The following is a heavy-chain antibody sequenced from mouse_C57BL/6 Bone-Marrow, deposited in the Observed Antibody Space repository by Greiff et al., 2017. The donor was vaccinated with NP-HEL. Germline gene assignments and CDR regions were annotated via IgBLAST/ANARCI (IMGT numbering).Heavy chain of an antibody. CDR3: ARSRWLLFGSYFDY. J-gene: IGHJ2*01. V-gene: IGHV1-64*01. CDR2: IHPNSGST. CDR1: GYTFTSYW. D-gene: IGHD2-3*01. Sequence: QVQLQQSGAELVKPGASVKLSCKASGYTFTSYWMHWVKQRPGQGLEWIGMIHPNSGSTNYNEKFKSKATLTVDKSSSTAYMQLSSLTSEDSAVYYCARSRWLLFGSYFDYWGQGTTLTVSS.